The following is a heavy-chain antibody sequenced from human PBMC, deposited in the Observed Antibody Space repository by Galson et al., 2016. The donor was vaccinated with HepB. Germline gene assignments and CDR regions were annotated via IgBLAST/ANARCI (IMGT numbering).Heavy chain of an antibody. V-gene: IGHV3-23*01. J-gene: IGHJ4*02. Sequence: SLRPSCAASGFIFNNYAMSWVRQSPGKGLEWVSVMSGSGDTKNYADSVRGRFTLSRDNSKNTLHLHMNSLRDEDTGLYYCAKILSDAPLGQYYFDHWGQGTLVTVYS. D-gene: IGHD3-16*01. CDR2: MSGSGDTK. CDR1: GFIFNNYA. CDR3: AKILSDAPLGQYYFDH.